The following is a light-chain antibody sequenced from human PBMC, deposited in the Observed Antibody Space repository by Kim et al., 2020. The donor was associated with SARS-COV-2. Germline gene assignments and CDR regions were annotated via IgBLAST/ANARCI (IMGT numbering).Light chain of an antibody. J-gene: IGLJ3*02. CDR1: SSNIGSHS. Sequence: ELTQPPSASGTPGQRVTISCSGSSSNIGSHSVNWYQQLPGTAPKLLIYSNNQRPSGVPDRFSDSKSGTSASLAIIGLQSEDEADYYCAAWDDSLAAWVFGGGTQLTVL. CDR2: SNN. V-gene: IGLV1-44*01. CDR3: AAWDDSLAAWV.